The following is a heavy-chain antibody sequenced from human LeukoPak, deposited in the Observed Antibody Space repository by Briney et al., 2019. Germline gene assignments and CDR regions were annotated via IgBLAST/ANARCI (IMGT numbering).Heavy chain of an antibody. CDR3: AKTWEQPHYFDY. CDR1: RFTFSTYA. CDR2: ISGSGGST. V-gene: IGHV3-23*01. Sequence: GGSLRLSCAASRFTFSTYAMSWVRQAPGKGLEWVSAISGSGGSTYYADSVKGRFAISRDDSKNTLYLQMSSLRAEDTAIYYCAKTWEQPHYFDYWGQGTLVTVSS. D-gene: IGHD1-26*01. J-gene: IGHJ4*02.